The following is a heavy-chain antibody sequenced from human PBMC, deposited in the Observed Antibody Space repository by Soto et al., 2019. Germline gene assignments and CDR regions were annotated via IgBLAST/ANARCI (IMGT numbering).Heavy chain of an antibody. J-gene: IGHJ4*02. V-gene: IGHV3-30-3*01. D-gene: IGHD3-10*01. CDR3: VSQNRLLWFGELLY. Sequence: ESGGGVVQPGRSLRLSCAASGFTFSSYAMHWVRQAPGKGLERVAVISYDGSNKYYADSVKGRFTISRDNSKNTLYLQMNSLRAADTAVYYCVSQNRLLWFGELLYWGQGTLVAVSS. CDR2: ISYDGSNK. CDR1: GFTFSSYA.